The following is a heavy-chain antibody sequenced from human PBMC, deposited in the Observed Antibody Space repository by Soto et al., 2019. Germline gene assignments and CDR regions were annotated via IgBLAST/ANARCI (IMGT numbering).Heavy chain of an antibody. Sequence: QVQLQQWGAGLLKPSETLSLTCAVYGGSFSGYYWSWIRQPPGKGLEWIGEINHSGSTNYNPSLKSRVTISVDTSKNQFSLKLSSVTAADTAVYYCARKRGWLLLSRRAYYYGMDVWGQGTTVTVSS. CDR2: INHSGST. CDR1: GGSFSGYY. CDR3: ARKRGWLLLSRRAYYYGMDV. V-gene: IGHV4-34*01. J-gene: IGHJ6*02. D-gene: IGHD3-22*01.